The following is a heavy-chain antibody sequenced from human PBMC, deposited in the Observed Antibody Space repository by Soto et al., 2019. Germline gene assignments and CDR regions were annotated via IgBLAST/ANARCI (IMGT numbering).Heavy chain of an antibody. D-gene: IGHD6-13*01. V-gene: IGHV3-66*01. Sequence: EVQLVESGGGLVQPGGSLRLFCAASGFTVSSHYMSWVRQAPGKGLEWVSVNYSAGSTYYADSVKGRFTISRENSKNTLYLQMNSLRAEDTAVYYCASSSRNYYYCYMDVWGKGTTVTVSS. CDR3: ASSSRNYYYCYMDV. CDR1: GFTVSSHY. CDR2: NYSAGST. J-gene: IGHJ6*03.